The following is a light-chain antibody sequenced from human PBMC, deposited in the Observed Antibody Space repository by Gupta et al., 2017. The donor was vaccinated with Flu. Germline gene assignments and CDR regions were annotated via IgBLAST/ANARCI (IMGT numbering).Light chain of an antibody. J-gene: IGKJ3*01. CDR3: QQSSNWLGT. CDR2: DAS. CDR1: QSVSSY. V-gene: IGKV3-11*01. Sequence: EIVLTQSPATLSLSPGERATLSCRASQSVSSYLAWYQQKPGQAPRLLIYDASNRATGIPARFSASGSGTDFTLTISSLEPEDFAVYYCQQSSNWLGTFGPGTKVDIK.